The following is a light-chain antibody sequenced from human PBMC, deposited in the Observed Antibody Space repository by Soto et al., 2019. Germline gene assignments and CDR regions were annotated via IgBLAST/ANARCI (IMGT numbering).Light chain of an antibody. CDR3: QQRGT. J-gene: IGKJ5*01. V-gene: IGKV3-11*01. CDR2: DAS. Sequence: EIVLTQSPATLSLSPGERATLSCRTSQSVSTFLAWYQHKPGQAPRLLIHDASSRATGVPPRFSGSGSGTDFTLTISSLEPEDFAVYYCQQRGTFGQGTRLEIK. CDR1: QSVSTF.